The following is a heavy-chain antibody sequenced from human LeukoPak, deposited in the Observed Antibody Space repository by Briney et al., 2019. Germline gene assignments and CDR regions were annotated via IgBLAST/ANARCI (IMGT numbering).Heavy chain of an antibody. D-gene: IGHD6-13*01. V-gene: IGHV4-4*07. Sequence: SETLSLTCTVSGGSISSYYWSWIRQPAGKGLEWIGRIYTSGSTNYNPSLKSRVTISVDTSKNQFSLKLSSVTAADTAVYYCASSGSSSWYSSYDYWGQGTLVTVSS. CDR3: ASSGSSSWYSSYDY. J-gene: IGHJ4*02. CDR2: IYTSGST. CDR1: GGSISSYY.